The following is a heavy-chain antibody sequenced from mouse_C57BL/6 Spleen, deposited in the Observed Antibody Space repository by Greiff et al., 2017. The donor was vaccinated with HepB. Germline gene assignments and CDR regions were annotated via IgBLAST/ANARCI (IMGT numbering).Heavy chain of an antibody. V-gene: IGHV3-6*01. Sequence: DVQLQESGPGLVKPSQSLSLTCSVTGYSITSGYYWNWIRQFPGNKLEWMGYISYDGSNNYNPSLKNRISITIDTSKNQFFLKLNSVTTEYTATYYCARAYDGYYGAMDYWGQGTSVTVSS. J-gene: IGHJ4*01. CDR2: ISYDGSN. CDR1: GYSITSGYY. D-gene: IGHD2-3*01. CDR3: ARAYDGYYGAMDY.